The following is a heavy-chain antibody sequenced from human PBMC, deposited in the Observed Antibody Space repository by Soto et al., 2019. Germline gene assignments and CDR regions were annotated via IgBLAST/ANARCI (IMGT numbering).Heavy chain of an antibody. CDR1: GGSISSYY. CDR2: IYYSGST. J-gene: IGHJ4*02. V-gene: IGHV4-59*01. Sequence: PSETLSLTCTVSGGSISSYYWRWIRQPPGKGLEWIGYIYYSGSTNYNPSLKSRVTISVDTSKNQFYLKLSSVTAADTAVYYCARSHYYDSSGYYFDYWGQGTLVTVSS. CDR3: ARSHYYDSSGYYFDY. D-gene: IGHD3-22*01.